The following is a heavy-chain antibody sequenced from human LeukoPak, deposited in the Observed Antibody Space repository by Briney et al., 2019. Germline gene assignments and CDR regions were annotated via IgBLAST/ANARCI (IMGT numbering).Heavy chain of an antibody. Sequence: SETLSLTCTVSGGSISSFYWSWLRPPAGKELKWIVRTYTSESTYYNTPLERRVTMTDDTSKNQFSLKLRSVTAADTAVYYCARGIVVVPVGVDNWFVPWGQGTLVTVSS. D-gene: IGHD2-2*01. CDR2: TYTSEST. J-gene: IGHJ5*02. V-gene: IGHV4-4*07. CDR1: GGSISSFY. CDR3: ARGIVVVPVGVDNWFVP.